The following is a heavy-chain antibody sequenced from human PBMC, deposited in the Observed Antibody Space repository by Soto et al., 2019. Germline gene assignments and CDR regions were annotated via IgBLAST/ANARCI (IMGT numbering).Heavy chain of an antibody. CDR1: GYTHTELS. CDR3: ATDYYDSSGYPKAFDI. CDR2: FDPEDGET. J-gene: IGHJ3*02. V-gene: IGHV1-24*01. Sequence: ASVKVSCKVSGYTHTELSMHWVRQAPGKGLEWMGGFDPEDGETIYAQKFQGIVTMTEDTSTDTAYMELSSLRSEDTAVYYCATDYYDSSGYPKAFDIWGQGTMVTVSS. D-gene: IGHD3-22*01.